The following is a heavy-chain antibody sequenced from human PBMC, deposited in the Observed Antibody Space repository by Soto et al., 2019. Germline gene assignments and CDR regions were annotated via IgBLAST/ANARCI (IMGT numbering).Heavy chain of an antibody. V-gene: IGHV3-30*03. D-gene: IGHD3-10*01. CDR2: ISYDGSNK. Sequence: QVQLVESGGGVVQPGRSLRLSCAASGFTFSSSGMHWVRLAPGKGLEWVAAISYDGSNKYYADSVKGRFTSSRDSSKNTLSLQRNSLRTEDTAMYYCARSGEPQLTRWGFDHWGQGTLVTVSS. CDR3: ARSGEPQLTRWGFDH. J-gene: IGHJ4*02. CDR1: GFTFSSSG.